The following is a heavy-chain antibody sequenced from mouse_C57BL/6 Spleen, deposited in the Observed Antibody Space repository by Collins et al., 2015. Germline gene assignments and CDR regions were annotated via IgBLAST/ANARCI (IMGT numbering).Heavy chain of an antibody. Sequence: QVQLQQSGAELVRPGASVTLSCKASGYTFTDYEMHWVKQTPVHGLEWIGAIDPETGGTAYNQKFKGKAILTADKSSSTAYMELRSLTSEDSAVYYCTRWNYGNSYWYFDVWGTGTTVTVSS. CDR3: TRWNYGNSYWYFDV. CDR2: IDPETGGT. CDR1: GYTFTDYE. V-gene: IGHV1-15*01. D-gene: IGHD2-1*01. J-gene: IGHJ1*03.